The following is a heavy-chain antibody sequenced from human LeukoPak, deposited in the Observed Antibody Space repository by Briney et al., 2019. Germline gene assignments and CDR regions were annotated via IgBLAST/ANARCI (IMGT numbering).Heavy chain of an antibody. V-gene: IGHV3-64*01. Sequence: GGSLRLSCEASGFTFSSYAMHWVRQAPGKGLEYVSAITTNGGTTYYANSVKGRFTISRDNSKNTLYLQMGSLRAEDMAVYYCARVETSSWYGYWGQGTLVTVSS. CDR3: ARVETSSWYGY. CDR1: GFTFSSYA. D-gene: IGHD6-13*01. CDR2: ITTNGGTT. J-gene: IGHJ4*02.